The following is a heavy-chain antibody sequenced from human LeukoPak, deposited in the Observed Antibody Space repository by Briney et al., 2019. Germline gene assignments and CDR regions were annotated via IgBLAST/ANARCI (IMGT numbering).Heavy chain of an antibody. CDR3: ARDRGAYNLYDY. CDR2: IRSKAYGETA. CDR1: GFTFGDYA. Sequence: GGSLRLSCTASGFTFGDYAMSWIRQAPGKGLEWVGFIRSKAYGETADYAASARGRFTISRDDSKAIAYLQMNSLKTEDTAVYHCARDRGAYNLYDYWGQGTLVTVSS. J-gene: IGHJ4*02. V-gene: IGHV3-49*03. D-gene: IGHD1-1*01.